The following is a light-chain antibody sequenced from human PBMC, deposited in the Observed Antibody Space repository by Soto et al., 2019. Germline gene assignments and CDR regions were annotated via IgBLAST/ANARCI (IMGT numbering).Light chain of an antibody. CDR1: QSIRGW. V-gene: IGKV1-5*03. J-gene: IGKJ1*01. CDR3: LQYSSYPWT. Sequence: DIQMTQSPSTLSASVGDRVTITCRTSQSIRGWVAWYQQKPGKGPKLLIYKTSILEGGVPSRFSGSGSGTECTLCISSLQPEDFATYCCLQYSSYPWTFGQGTKVEMK. CDR2: KTS.